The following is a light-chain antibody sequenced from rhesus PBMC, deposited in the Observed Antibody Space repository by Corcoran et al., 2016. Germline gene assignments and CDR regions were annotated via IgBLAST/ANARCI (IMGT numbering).Light chain of an antibody. J-gene: IGKJ4*01. CDR3: LQSIQLPLT. Sequence: DIVMTQTPLSLPVTPGEPASISCRSSQSLLHRNGDTSLFWYLQKPGQSPPLLIELASNRASGVPDRVSGSGSGTDFTLEISRVEAEDVGVYYCLQSIQLPLTFGGGTKVEIK. CDR2: LAS. CDR1: QSLLHRNGDTS. V-gene: IGKV2-91*01.